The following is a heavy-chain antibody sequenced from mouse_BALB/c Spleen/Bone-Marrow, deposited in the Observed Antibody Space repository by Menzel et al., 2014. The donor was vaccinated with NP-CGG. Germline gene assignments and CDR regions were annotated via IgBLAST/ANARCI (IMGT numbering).Heavy chain of an antibody. CDR1: GYTFTSYW. V-gene: IGHV1-7*01. CDR3: ARGNPLYAMDY. Sequence: VQLVESGAELAKPGASVKMSCKASGYTFTSYWMHWVKQRPGQGLEWIGYINPSTGYTDYNQKFNNRATLTADKSSSTAYMQLSSLTSKDSAVYYWARGNPLYAMDYWGQGTSVTVSS. J-gene: IGHJ4*01. D-gene: IGHD2-1*01. CDR2: INPSTGYT.